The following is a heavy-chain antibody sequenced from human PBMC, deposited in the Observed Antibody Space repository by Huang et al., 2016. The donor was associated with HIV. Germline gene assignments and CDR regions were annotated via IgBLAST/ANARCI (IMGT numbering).Heavy chain of an antibody. CDR1: GYTFTTYD. CDR2: MNPKSGNT. D-gene: IGHD1-26*01. CDR3: ARDLSGSHRGGWFDP. Sequence: QVQLVQSGTEVKKPGASVKVSCKASGYTFTTYDINWVRQATGQGLEWMGWMNPKSGNTGYAQKFQGRVIITRNTSINTAYMELSSLTSEDTAMYFCARDLSGSHRGGWFDPWGQGTLVVVSS. V-gene: IGHV1-8*03. J-gene: IGHJ5*02.